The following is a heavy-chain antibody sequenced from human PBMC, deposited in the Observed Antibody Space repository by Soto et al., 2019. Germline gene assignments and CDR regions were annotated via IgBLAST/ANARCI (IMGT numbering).Heavy chain of an antibody. V-gene: IGHV1-46*01. Sequence: ASVKVSCKASGYIFTGYYMHWVRQAPGQGLEWMGIINPSGGSTSYAQKFQGRVTMTRGTSTSTVYMELSSLRSEDTAVYYCARGVLHRYGMDVWGQGTTVTVSS. D-gene: IGHD1-1*01. J-gene: IGHJ6*02. CDR1: GYIFTGYY. CDR2: INPSGGST. CDR3: ARGVLHRYGMDV.